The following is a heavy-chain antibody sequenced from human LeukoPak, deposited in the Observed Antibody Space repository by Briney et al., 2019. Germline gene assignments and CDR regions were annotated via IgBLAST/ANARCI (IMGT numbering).Heavy chain of an antibody. CDR2: IYYSGRT. CDR3: ARDPKDFYDTSNYLYFDY. J-gene: IGHJ4*02. V-gene: IGHV4-59*01. D-gene: IGHD3-22*01. CDR1: GGSISTNY. Sequence: PSETLSLTCTVFGGSISTNYWSWIRQPPGKGLEWLGYIYYSGRTNYNPSLKSRVTISIDTSKNQFSLKLSSVTAADTAVYYCARDPKDFYDTSNYLYFDYWGRGTLVTVSS.